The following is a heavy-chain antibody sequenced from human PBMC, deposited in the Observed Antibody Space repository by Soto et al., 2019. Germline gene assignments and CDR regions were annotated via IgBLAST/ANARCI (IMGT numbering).Heavy chain of an antibody. CDR1: GDFVSCSRYY. CDR3: ARHKELLLASLSYGLDL. CDR2: MYYTGDT. Sequence: SETLSLTCTVSGDFVSCSRYYWGWIRQPPGKGLEWIGSMYYTGDTFFNPSLKSRVTFSVDPSKNQFSLKLTSLTAADTAVYFCARHKELLLASLSYGLDLWGQGTTVTVSS. J-gene: IGHJ6*02. D-gene: IGHD3-22*01. V-gene: IGHV4-39*01.